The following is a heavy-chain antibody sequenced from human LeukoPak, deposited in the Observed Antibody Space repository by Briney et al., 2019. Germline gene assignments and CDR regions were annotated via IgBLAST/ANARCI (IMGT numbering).Heavy chain of an antibody. CDR3: ARGLRLARRDSSGAY. D-gene: IGHD3-22*01. Sequence: ASVKVSCKASGYTFTGYYMHWVRQATGQGLEWMGWMNPNSGNTGYAQKFQGRVTMTRNTSISTAYMELSSLRSEDTAVYYCARGLRLARRDSSGAYWGQGTLVTVSS. J-gene: IGHJ4*02. V-gene: IGHV1-8*02. CDR1: GYTFTGYY. CDR2: MNPNSGNT.